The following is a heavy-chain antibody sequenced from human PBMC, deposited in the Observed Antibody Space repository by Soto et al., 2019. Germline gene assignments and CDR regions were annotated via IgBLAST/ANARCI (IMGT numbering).Heavy chain of an antibody. CDR3: ARSAGKGIIAAPMDY. CDR2: IWYDGSHK. CDR1: GFTFNSYG. Sequence: VQLVESGGGVVQPGRSLRLSCASSGFTFNSYGMHWVRQAPGKGLEWVAFIWYDGSHKYYADSAKGRFTISRDNSKNTLFLQMDSLRAEDTTVYYCARSAGKGIIAAPMDYWGQGTLVTVSS. J-gene: IGHJ4*02. D-gene: IGHD6-13*01. V-gene: IGHV3-33*01.